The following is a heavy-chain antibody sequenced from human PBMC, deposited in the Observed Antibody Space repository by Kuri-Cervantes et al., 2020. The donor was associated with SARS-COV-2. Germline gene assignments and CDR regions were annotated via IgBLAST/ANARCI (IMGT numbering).Heavy chain of an antibody. Sequence: SGPTLVKPTQTLTLTCTFSGFSLNTSGMCVGWIRQPPGKALEWLARIDWDDGKYYNTSLKTRLTISKDTSKNQVVLTMTNMDPVDTATYYCARNRQGIADDYWGQGTLVTVSS. V-gene: IGHV2-70*11. CDR3: ARNRQGIADDY. CDR1: GFSLNTSGMC. D-gene: IGHD6-13*01. CDR2: IDWDDGK. J-gene: IGHJ4*02.